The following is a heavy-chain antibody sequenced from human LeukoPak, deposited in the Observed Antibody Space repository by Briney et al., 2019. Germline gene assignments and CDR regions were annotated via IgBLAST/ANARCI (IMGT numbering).Heavy chain of an antibody. V-gene: IGHV3-11*01. J-gene: IGHJ4*02. CDR2: IISSGNTI. CDR3: ARGTSGWYRGFDY. CDR1: GFTFSDYY. D-gene: IGHD6-19*01. Sequence: GGSLRLSCAASGFTFSDYYMSWIRQAPGKGLEWVSYIISSGNTIYYADSVKGRFTISRDNAKNSLYLQMNSLRAEETAVYYCARGTSGWYRGFDYWGQGTLVTVSS.